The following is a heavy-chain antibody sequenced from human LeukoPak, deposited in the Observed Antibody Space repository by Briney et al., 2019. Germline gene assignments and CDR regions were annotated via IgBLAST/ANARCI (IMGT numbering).Heavy chain of an antibody. CDR2: IGSAVDT. D-gene: IGHD7-27*01. CDR1: GFTFSSYD. V-gene: IGHV3-13*01. Sequence: GGSLRLSCTASGFTFSSYDMHWLRHTTGKGVEWVSAIGSAVDTSYAEFVKGRFTISRENAKNSLYLQMNSLRAGDTAVYYCARRNWGSGGGFDIWGQGTMVTVSS. J-gene: IGHJ3*02. CDR3: ARRNWGSGGGFDI.